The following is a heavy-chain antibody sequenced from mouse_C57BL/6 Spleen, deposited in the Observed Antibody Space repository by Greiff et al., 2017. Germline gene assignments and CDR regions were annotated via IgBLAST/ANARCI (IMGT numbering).Heavy chain of an antibody. CDR2: INPSTGGT. Sequence: EVQLQQSGPELVKPGASVKISCKASGYSFTGYYMNWVKQSPEKSLEWIGEINPSTGGTTYNQKFKAKATLIVDKSSSTAYMQLKSLTSEDSAVYYCARRLYDYGSSYGFAYWGQGTLVTVSA. CDR3: ARRLYDYGSSYGFAY. D-gene: IGHD1-1*01. J-gene: IGHJ3*01. CDR1: GYSFTGYY. V-gene: IGHV1-42*01.